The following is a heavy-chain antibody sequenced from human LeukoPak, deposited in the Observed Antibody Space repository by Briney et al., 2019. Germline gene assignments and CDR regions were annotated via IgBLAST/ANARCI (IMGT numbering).Heavy chain of an antibody. CDR3: ARDGGVAVAGFYFDY. V-gene: IGHV1-2*02. CDR1: GYTFTGCY. J-gene: IGHJ4*02. CDR2: INPNSGGT. D-gene: IGHD6-19*01. Sequence: ASVKVSCKASGYTFTGCYMHWVRQAPGQGLEWMGWINPNSGGTNYAQKFQGRVTMTRDTSISTAYMELSRLRSDDTAVYYCARDGGVAVAGFYFDYWGQGTLVTVSS.